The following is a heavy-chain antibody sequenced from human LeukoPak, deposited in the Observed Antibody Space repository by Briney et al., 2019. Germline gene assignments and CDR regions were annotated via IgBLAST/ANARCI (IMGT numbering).Heavy chain of an antibody. D-gene: IGHD1-26*01. CDR3: ARDSYLVYSGSFIEQSYCFDF. CDR2: ISHDETSK. CDR1: GFSFNNYA. J-gene: IGHJ4*02. V-gene: IGHV3-30*01. Sequence: GGSLRLSCTASGFSFNNYAMHWVRQAPGEGLEWVAIISHDETSKYYVDSVKGRFTISRDNSKNMVYLLMNSLRPEDTAVYYCARDSYLVYSGSFIEQSYCFDFWGQGALVTVSS.